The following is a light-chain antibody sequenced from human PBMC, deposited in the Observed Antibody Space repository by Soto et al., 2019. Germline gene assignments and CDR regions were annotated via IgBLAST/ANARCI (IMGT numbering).Light chain of an antibody. CDR2: GAS. V-gene: IGKV3-20*01. Sequence: EIVLKQSPGTLSLSPGETATLSCRASQRVSNSYLAWYQKKPGQAPRLLIYGASSRAAGIPDRFSGSGSGTDFTLTISRLEPEDFAVYFWQRYGGSPPFTFGQGTKVEI. CDR1: QRVSNSY. CDR3: QRYGGSPPFT. J-gene: IGKJ2*01.